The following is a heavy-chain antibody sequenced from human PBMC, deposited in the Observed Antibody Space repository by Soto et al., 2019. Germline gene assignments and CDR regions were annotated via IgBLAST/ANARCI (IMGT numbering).Heavy chain of an antibody. D-gene: IGHD2-2*01. Sequence: GGSLRLSCAASGFTFSSYAMSWVRQAPGKGLEWVSAISGSGGSTYYADSVKGRFTISRDNSKNTLYLQMNSLRAEDTAVYYCAKAGGGGRDQLLFEDYYYYGMDVWGQGTTVTVSS. J-gene: IGHJ6*02. CDR3: AKAGGGGRDQLLFEDYYYYGMDV. V-gene: IGHV3-23*01. CDR1: GFTFSSYA. CDR2: ISGSGGST.